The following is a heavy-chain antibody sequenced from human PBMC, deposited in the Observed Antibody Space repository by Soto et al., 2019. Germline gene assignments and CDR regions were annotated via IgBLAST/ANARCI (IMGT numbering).Heavy chain of an antibody. Sequence: GGSLRLSCVASGFTFTNYAMTWVRQAPGKGLEWVSVISSGGGAIIYYADSVKGRFTISRDNSKNTLYLQMNSLRAEDTAVYYFAKYRADEASGRQFDYWGQGTLVTVSS. J-gene: IGHJ4*02. D-gene: IGHD5-12*01. V-gene: IGHV3-23*01. CDR1: GFTFTNYA. CDR2: ISSGGGAII. CDR3: AKYRADEASGRQFDY.